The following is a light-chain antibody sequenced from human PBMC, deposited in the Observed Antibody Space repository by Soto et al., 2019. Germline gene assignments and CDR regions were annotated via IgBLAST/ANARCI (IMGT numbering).Light chain of an antibody. V-gene: IGKV2-30*01. CDR3: MQCTHWPPT. J-gene: IGKJ1*01. CDR1: PSIVYSNGKTY. CDR2: EVS. Sequence: VVMAQSPLSLPVTLGQPASISCRSSPSIVYSNGKTYLSWFQQRPGQSPRRLIYEVSSRDSGVPHRLGGSGSGTDFTLKISRVEAEDVGIYYCMQCTHWPPTVGQGTKVDSK.